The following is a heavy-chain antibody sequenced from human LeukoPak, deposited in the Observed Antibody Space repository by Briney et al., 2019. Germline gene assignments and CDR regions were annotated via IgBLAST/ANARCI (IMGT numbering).Heavy chain of an antibody. CDR2: INPNSGGT. V-gene: IGHV1-2*02. D-gene: IGHD3-10*01. CDR3: ARDPRGDYFDY. Sequence: NAGGSLRLSCAASGFTFSSYAMHWVRQAPGQGLEWMGWINPNSGGTNYAQKFQGRVTMTRDTSISTAYMELSRLRSDDTAVYYCARDPRGDYFDYWGQGTLVTVSS. CDR1: GFTFSSYA. J-gene: IGHJ4*02.